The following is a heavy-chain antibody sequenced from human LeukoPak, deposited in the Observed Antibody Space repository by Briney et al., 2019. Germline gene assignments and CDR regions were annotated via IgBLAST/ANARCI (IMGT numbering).Heavy chain of an antibody. CDR2: IKQDGSQK. Sequence: GGSLRLSCAASGFTFSSYSMNWVRQAPGKGLEWVANIKQDGSQKYYVDSVRGRFTISRDNAKNSLYLQMNSLRVEDTAVYYCARRYFDYWGQGTLVTVSS. V-gene: IGHV3-7*04. CDR1: GFTFSSYS. CDR3: ARRYFDY. J-gene: IGHJ4*02.